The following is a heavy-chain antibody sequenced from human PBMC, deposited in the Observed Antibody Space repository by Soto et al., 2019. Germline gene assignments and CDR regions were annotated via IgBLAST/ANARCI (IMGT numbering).Heavy chain of an antibody. CDR2: LLRSGSSA. CDR1: GFTFRNYA. V-gene: IGHV3-23*01. CDR3: AKDAISGDGIWLMDS. D-gene: IGHD4-17*01. Sequence: GGSLRLSCAASGFTFRNYAMTWARQAPGKGLEWVSSLLRSGSSAYYADSVRGRFTISSDTSANSLYLQMDDLRAEDTAIYYCAKDAISGDGIWLMDSWGQGTVVTVSS. J-gene: IGHJ5*02.